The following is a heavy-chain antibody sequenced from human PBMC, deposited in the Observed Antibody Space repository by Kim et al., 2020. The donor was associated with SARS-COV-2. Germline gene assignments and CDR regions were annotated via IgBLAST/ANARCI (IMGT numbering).Heavy chain of an antibody. Sequence: YADSVKGRFTISRDNSKNTLYLQMNSLRAEDTAVYYCAKDAGSSWPPADYWGQGTLVTVSS. J-gene: IGHJ4*02. D-gene: IGHD6-13*01. CDR3: AKDAGSSWPPADY. V-gene: IGHV3-30*02.